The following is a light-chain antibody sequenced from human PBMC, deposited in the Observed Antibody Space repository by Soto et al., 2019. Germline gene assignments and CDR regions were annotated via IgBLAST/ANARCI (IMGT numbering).Light chain of an antibody. V-gene: IGKV2-28*01. CDR1: QSLLHSNGYNY. CDR2: LGS. Sequence: DIVMTQSPLSLPVTPGEPASISCRSSQSLLHSNGYNYLHWYLQKPGQSPQLLIYLGSNRASGVPDRFSGSGSGTDLTLKISRVEAEDVGVYYCMNDLKGPWTFGQGTKVEIK. J-gene: IGKJ1*01. CDR3: MNDLKGPWT.